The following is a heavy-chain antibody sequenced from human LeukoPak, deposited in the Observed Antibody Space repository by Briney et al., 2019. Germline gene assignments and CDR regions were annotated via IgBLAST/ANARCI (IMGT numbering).Heavy chain of an antibody. CDR2: IYYSGST. Sequence: SETLSLTCTVSGGSISSYYWSWIRQPPGKGLEWIGYIYYSGSTNYNPSLKSRVTISVGTSKNQFSLKLSSVTAADTAVYYCARDPGLVYGMDVWGQGTTVTVSS. CDR1: GGSISSYY. D-gene: IGHD3/OR15-3a*01. V-gene: IGHV4-59*01. CDR3: ARDPGLVYGMDV. J-gene: IGHJ6*02.